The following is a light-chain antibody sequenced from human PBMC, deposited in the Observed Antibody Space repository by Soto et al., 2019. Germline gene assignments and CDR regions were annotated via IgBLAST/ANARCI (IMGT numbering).Light chain of an antibody. CDR3: QQYSSSPYT. J-gene: IGKJ2*01. CDR2: GAS. V-gene: IGKV3-20*01. Sequence: EIVLTQSPAMLSLYPGERATLSCRASLSFSSSSLAWYKLKPGQAPRLLIHGASSRDTGIPDRLSGSGSGTDFTLTISSLWPEACSVYYCQQYSSSPYTFGQGTKVEIK. CDR1: LSFSSSS.